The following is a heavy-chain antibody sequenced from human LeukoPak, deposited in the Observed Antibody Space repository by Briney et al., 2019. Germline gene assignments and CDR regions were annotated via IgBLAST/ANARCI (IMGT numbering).Heavy chain of an antibody. CDR1: GGSISSGDYY. J-gene: IGHJ1*01. CDR2: IYYSGST. V-gene: IGHV4-30-4*08. D-gene: IGHD6-13*01. Sequence: SETLSLTCTVSGGSISSGDYYWSWIRQPPGKGLEWIGYIYYSGSTYYNPSLKSRVTISVDTSKNQFSLKLSSVTAADTAVYYCARKIGIEAAAAGTAEYFQHWGQGALVTVSS. CDR3: ARKIGIEAAAAGTAEYFQH.